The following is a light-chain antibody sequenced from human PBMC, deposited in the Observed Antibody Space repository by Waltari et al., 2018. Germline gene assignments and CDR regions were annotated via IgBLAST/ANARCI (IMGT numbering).Light chain of an antibody. Sequence: QSALTQPASVSGSPGQSITISCTGTSNDVGGFNYVSWYQQHPGKAPKLMIYDVSNRPSGVSNRFSGAKSGNTASLTIAGLQAEDEAEYYCSSYAGSNTLEVFGGGTKLTVL. V-gene: IGLV2-14*03. CDR1: SNDVGGFNY. CDR3: SSYAGSNTLEV. J-gene: IGLJ3*02. CDR2: DVS.